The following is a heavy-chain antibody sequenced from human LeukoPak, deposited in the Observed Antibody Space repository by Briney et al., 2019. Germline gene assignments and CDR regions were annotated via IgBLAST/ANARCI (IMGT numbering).Heavy chain of an antibody. CDR3: ARDLRVSSAFDI. D-gene: IGHD5/OR15-5a*01. J-gene: IGHJ3*02. Sequence: PSETLSLTCTVSGGSISSYYWSWIRQPPGKGLEWIGYIYYSGSTNYNPSLKSRVTISVDTSKNQFSLKLSSVTAADTAAYYCARDLRVSSAFDIWGQGTMVTVSS. CDR1: GGSISSYY. V-gene: IGHV4-59*01. CDR2: IYYSGST.